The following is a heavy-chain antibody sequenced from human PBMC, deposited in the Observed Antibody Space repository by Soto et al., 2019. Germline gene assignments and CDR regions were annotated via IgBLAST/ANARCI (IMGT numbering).Heavy chain of an antibody. CDR3: ARKKVRDFWSGYLDY. CDR2: IIPIFGTA. V-gene: IGHV1-69*13. D-gene: IGHD3-3*01. J-gene: IGHJ4*02. CDR1: GGTFSSYA. Sequence: SVKVSCKASGGTFSSYAISWVRQAPGQGLEWMGGIIPIFGTANYAQKFQGRVTITADESTSTAYMELSSLRSEDTAVYYCARKKVRDFWSGYLDYWGQGTLVTSPQ.